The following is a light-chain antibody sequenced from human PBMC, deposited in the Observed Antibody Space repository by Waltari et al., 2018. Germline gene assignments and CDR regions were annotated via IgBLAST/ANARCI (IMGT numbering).Light chain of an antibody. J-gene: IGLJ1*01. CDR2: EDT. V-gene: IGLV3-10*01. Sequence: LTQPPSLSVSPGQTARITCSGHELPRKYAYWFQQKSGQAPRLVMYEDTKRPSGIPERFSGSSSGTVATLTITGAQVDDEADYYCYSSDSTGLRVFGGGTTVVVL. CDR3: YSSDSTGLRV. CDR1: ELPRKY.